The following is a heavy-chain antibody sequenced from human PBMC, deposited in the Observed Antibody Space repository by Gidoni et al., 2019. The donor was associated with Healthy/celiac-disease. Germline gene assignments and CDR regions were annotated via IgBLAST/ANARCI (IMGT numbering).Heavy chain of an antibody. CDR1: GFTFSSYS. CDR2: ISSSSSYI. J-gene: IGHJ4*02. V-gene: IGHV3-21*01. Sequence: EVQLVESGGGLVKPGGSLRLSCAASGFTFSSYSMNWVRQAPGKGLEWVSSISSSSSYIYYADSVKGRFTISRDNAKNSLYLQMNSLRAEDTAVYYCARVKYYYDSSGNYGRFDYWGQGTLVTVSS. D-gene: IGHD3-22*01. CDR3: ARVKYYYDSSGNYGRFDY.